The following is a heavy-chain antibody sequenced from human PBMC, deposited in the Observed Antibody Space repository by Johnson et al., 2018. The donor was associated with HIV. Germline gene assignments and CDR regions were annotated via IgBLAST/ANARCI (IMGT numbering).Heavy chain of an antibody. V-gene: IGHV3-66*01. D-gene: IGHD1-26*01. CDR3: ARDKVDDAFDI. CDR2: IYSGGST. CDR1: GFTVSSNY. Sequence: VRLVESGGGLVHPGGSLRLSCAASGFTVSSNYMNWVRQAPGKGLEWVSVIYSGGSTYYADSVKGRFTISRDNSKNTLYLQMNSLRAEDTAVYYCARDKVDDAFDIWGQGTMVTVSS. J-gene: IGHJ3*02.